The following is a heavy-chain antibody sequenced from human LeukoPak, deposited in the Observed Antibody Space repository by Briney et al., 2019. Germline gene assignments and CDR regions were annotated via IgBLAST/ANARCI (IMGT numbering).Heavy chain of an antibody. D-gene: IGHD2-2*01. CDR1: GFTVSSNY. J-gene: IGHJ4*02. CDR3: AKSWCETICYGIYD. V-gene: IGHV3-66*01. CDR2: IYSGGST. Sequence: GGSLRLSCAASGFTVSSNYMSWVCQAPGKGLEWVSVIYSGGSTYYADSVKGRFTISRDNSKNTLYLQMNSLRADDTAVYYCAKSWCETICYGIYDWGQGTLVTVS.